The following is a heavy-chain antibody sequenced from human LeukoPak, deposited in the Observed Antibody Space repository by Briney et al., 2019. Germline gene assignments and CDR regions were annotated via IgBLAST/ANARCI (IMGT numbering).Heavy chain of an antibody. J-gene: IGHJ4*02. V-gene: IGHV3-48*03. Sequence: GGSLRLSCAASGFTFSSYEMNWVREATGKGLEWVSYISSSGSTIYYADSVKGRFTISRDNAKNSLYLQMNSLRAEGTAVYYCARSYPTTIAAAGTSYYFDYWGQGTLVTVSS. CDR3: ARSYPTTIAAAGTSYYFDY. D-gene: IGHD6-13*01. CDR2: ISSSGSTI. CDR1: GFTFSSYE.